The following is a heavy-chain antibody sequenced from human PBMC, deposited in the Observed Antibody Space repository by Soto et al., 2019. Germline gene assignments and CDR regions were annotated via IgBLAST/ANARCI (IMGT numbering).Heavy chain of an antibody. CDR3: AFLEWSDYYNYYMDV. CDR2: INAYNDNT. Sequence: QVHLVQSGGEVKKSGASVKVSCKTSGYPFISYGITWVRQAPGQGLEWMGWINAYNDNTTYAQKFQGRVTMTTDTSTNTAYIELRSLRSDDTAVYYCAFLEWSDYYNYYMDVWGKGTTVTVSS. V-gene: IGHV1-18*01. CDR1: GYPFISYG. J-gene: IGHJ6*03. D-gene: IGHD3-3*01.